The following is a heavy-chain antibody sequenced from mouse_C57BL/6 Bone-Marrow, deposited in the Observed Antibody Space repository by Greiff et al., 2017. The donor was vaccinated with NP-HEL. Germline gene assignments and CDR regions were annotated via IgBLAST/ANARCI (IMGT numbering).Heavy chain of an antibody. V-gene: IGHV1-81*01. CDR2: IYPRSGNT. D-gene: IGHD1-1*01. J-gene: IGHJ3*01. CDR3: AKIYYYGSSPSF. CDR1: GYTFTSYG. Sequence: VQLQQSGAELVKPGASVKLSCKASGYTFTSYGISWVKQRTGQGLEWIGEIYPRSGNTYYNEKFKGKATLTADKSSSTAYMELRSLTSEDSAVYFCAKIYYYGSSPSFWGQGTLVTVSA.